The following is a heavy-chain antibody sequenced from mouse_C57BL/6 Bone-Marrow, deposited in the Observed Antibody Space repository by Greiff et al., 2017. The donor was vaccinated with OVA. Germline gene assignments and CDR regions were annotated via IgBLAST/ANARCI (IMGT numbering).Heavy chain of an antibody. V-gene: IGHV1-81*01. J-gene: IGHJ3*01. D-gene: IGHD1-1*01. CDR2: IYPRSGNT. Sequence: QVQLQQSGAELARPGASVKLSCKASGYTFTSYGISWVKQRPGRGLEWIGEIYPRSGNTYYNAKFKGKATLTADKPSSTAYMELRRLTSEDSAVYFYARERICATKFAYGGQGTLVTVSA. CDR1: GYTFTSYG. CDR3: ARERICATKFAY.